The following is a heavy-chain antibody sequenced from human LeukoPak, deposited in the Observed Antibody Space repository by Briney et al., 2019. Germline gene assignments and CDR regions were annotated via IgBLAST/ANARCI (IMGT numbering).Heavy chain of an antibody. V-gene: IGHV4-59*01. D-gene: IGHD6-13*01. CDR2: IYNSGST. J-gene: IGHJ4*02. CDR1: GGSITNYY. CDR3: ARVGRGAAAGFDY. Sequence: SESLSLTCIVSGGSITNYYWSWVRHPSGKGREWVGDIYNSGSTNYNPSLKSRVTISVDASKNQFSLKLTSVTAADTAVYYCARVGRGAAAGFDYWGLGTLVTVSS.